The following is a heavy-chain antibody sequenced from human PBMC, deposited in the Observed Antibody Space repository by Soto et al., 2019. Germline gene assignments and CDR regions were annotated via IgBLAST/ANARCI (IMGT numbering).Heavy chain of an antibody. J-gene: IGHJ5*02. CDR3: ARERPYYGFDL. CDR1: NGSVTTHAYY. Sequence: LETLSLTCTVSNGSVTTHAYYWSWIRQPPGKGLEWLGYISYSGSTHYNPSLKSRVAISVDTSKDQFSLKLTSVTAADTAVYFCARERPYYGFDLWGPGTLVTVSS. D-gene: IGHD3-10*01. CDR2: ISYSGST. V-gene: IGHV4-61*08.